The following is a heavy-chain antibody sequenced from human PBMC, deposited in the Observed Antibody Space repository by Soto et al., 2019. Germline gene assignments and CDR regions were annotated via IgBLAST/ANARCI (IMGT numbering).Heavy chain of an antibody. D-gene: IGHD3-3*01. CDR1: GGTFSSYA. V-gene: IGHV1-69*13. CDR3: ARDTIFGVVANSYYYCYGMDV. J-gene: IGHJ6*02. CDR2: IIPIFGTA. Sequence: SVKVSCKASGGTFSSYAISWVRQAPGQGLEWMGGIIPIFGTANYAQKFQGRVTITADESTSTAYMELSSLRSEDTAVYYCARDTIFGVVANSYYYCYGMDVWGQGTTVTVSS.